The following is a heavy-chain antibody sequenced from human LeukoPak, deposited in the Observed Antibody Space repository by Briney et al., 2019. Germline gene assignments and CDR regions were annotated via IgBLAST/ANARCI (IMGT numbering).Heavy chain of an antibody. J-gene: IGHJ4*02. CDR1: GYTFTSYY. CDR3: ARDLGDYGDYVGNDY. CDR2: INPSGGST. D-gene: IGHD4-17*01. Sequence: ASVKVSCKASGYTFTSYYMHWVRQAPGQGLGWMGIINPSGGSTSYAQKFQGRVTMTRDTSTSTVYMELSSLRSEDTAVYYCARDLGDYGDYVGNDYWGQGTLVTVSS. V-gene: IGHV1-46*01.